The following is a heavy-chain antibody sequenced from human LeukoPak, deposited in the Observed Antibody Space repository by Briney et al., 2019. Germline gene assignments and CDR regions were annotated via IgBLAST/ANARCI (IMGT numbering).Heavy chain of an antibody. Sequence: GASVKVSCKVSGYTLTELSMHWVRQAPGKGLEWMGGFDPEDGETIYAQKFQGRVTMTADTSTDTAYMELSSLRSEDTAVYYCATAYYASGGYYYYGMDVWGQGTTVTVSS. V-gene: IGHV1-24*01. CDR3: ATAYYASGGYYYYGMDV. CDR2: FDPEDGET. J-gene: IGHJ6*02. CDR1: GYTLTELS. D-gene: IGHD3-10*01.